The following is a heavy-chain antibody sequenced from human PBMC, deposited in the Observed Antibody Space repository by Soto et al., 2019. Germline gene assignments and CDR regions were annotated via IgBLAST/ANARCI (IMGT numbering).Heavy chain of an antibody. Sequence: PSETLSLTCTVSGGSVSSYYWSWIRQPPGKGLEWIGYIYYSGSTNYNPSLKSRVTISVDTPKNQFSLKLSSVTAADTAVYYCARGSGSYFDYYYGMDVWGQGTTVTVSS. V-gene: IGHV4-59*02. CDR1: GGSVSSYY. CDR2: IYYSGST. J-gene: IGHJ6*02. CDR3: ARGSGSYFDYYYGMDV. D-gene: IGHD1-26*01.